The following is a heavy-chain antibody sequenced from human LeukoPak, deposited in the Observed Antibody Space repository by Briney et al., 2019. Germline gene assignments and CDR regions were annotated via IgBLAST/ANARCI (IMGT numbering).Heavy chain of an antibody. CDR1: GFTFTNYY. Sequence: ASVKVSCKASGFTFTNYYINWVRQAPGQGLEWMGIINPSGGSTSYAQKFQGRVTIPRVTSTSTVYMGRRSLRSEGTAVYYCARGVYWSGVSFYSGDYWGQGTLVSVSS. CDR3: ARGVYWSGVSFYSGDY. J-gene: IGHJ4*02. CDR2: INPSGGST. V-gene: IGHV1-46*01. D-gene: IGHD2-15*01.